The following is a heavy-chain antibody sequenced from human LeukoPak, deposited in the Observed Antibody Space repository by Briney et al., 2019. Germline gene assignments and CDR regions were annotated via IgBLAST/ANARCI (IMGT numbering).Heavy chain of an antibody. D-gene: IGHD3-22*01. J-gene: IGHJ4*02. CDR3: AREGYYYDSSGYYPYFDY. CDR1: GYTFTSYG. CDR2: ISAYNGNT. Sequence: EASVKVSCKASGYTFTSYGISWVRQAPGQGLEWMGWISAYNGNTNYAQKLQGRVTMTTDTSTSTAYMELRSLRSDDTAVYYCAREGYYYDSSGYYPYFDYWGQGTLVTVSS. V-gene: IGHV1-18*01.